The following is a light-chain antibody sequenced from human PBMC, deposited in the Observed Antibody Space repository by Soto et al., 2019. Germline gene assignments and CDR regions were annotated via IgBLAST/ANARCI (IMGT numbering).Light chain of an antibody. Sequence: DILMTQSPSSLSASVGDRVTITCRASQNIRNYLNWYQHKPGKAPRLLIHAASILQSGVPSRFSGGGSGTEFTLTISSLQPEDFATFYCQQSYSKSPWTFGQGTKVEVK. CDR2: AAS. J-gene: IGKJ1*01. CDR3: QQSYSKSPWT. V-gene: IGKV1-39*01. CDR1: QNIRNY.